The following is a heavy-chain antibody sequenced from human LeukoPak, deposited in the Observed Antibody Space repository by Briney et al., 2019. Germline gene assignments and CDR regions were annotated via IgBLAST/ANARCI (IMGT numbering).Heavy chain of an antibody. CDR2: MNPNSGNT. Sequence: AASVKVSCKASGGTFSSYAINWVRQATGQGLEWMGWMNPNSGNTGYAQKFQGRVTITRNTSISTAYMELSSLRSEDTAVYYCARAGRGDDFWSGYYYYYYYYMDVWGKGTTVTVSS. CDR1: GGTFSSYA. V-gene: IGHV1-8*03. D-gene: IGHD3-3*01. CDR3: ARAGRGDDFWSGYYYYYYYYMDV. J-gene: IGHJ6*03.